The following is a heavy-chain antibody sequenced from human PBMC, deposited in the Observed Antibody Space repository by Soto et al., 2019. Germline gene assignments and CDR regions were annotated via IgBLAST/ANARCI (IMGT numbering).Heavy chain of an antibody. CDR3: ARGSPTEKVDS. CDR2: IYYSGST. J-gene: IGHJ4*02. CDR1: GASISSGDYY. V-gene: IGHV4-30-4*01. Sequence: PSETLSLTCTVSGASISSGDYYWSWIRQPPGKGLEWIGYIYYSGSTYYNPSLKSRVTISLDTSMNQFSLTLTSVTAADTAMYYCARGSPTEKVDSWGQGILVTVSS.